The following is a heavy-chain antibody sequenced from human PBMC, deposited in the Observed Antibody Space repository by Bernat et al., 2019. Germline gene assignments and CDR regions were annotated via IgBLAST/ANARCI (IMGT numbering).Heavy chain of an antibody. V-gene: IGHV3-48*02. D-gene: IGHD4-17*01. J-gene: IGHJ4*02. CDR1: GFTFSSYS. CDR2: ISSSSGTI. Sequence: EVQLVESGGGLVQPGGSLRLSCAASGFTFSSYSMNWVRQAPGKGLEWVSYISSSSGTIYHADSVKGRFTVSRDNAKNSLYLQMNSLRDEDTAVYYCALIGDYSNSNPYFDSWGQGTLVTVSS. CDR3: ALIGDYSNSNPYFDS.